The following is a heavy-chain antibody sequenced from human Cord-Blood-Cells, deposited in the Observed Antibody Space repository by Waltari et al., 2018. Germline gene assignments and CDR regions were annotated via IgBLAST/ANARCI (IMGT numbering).Heavy chain of an antibody. J-gene: IGHJ4*02. CDR3: ARGYCSSTSCYTRRGNYFDY. Sequence: QVQLQQWGAGLLKPSETLSLTCAVYGGSFSGYYWSWIRQPPGKRLEWIGEINHSGSTNYNPSLKSRVTISVDTSKNQFSLKLSSVTAADTAVYYCARGYCSSTSCYTRRGNYFDYWGQGTLVTVSS. CDR2: INHSGST. CDR1: GGSFSGYY. D-gene: IGHD2-2*02. V-gene: IGHV4-34*01.